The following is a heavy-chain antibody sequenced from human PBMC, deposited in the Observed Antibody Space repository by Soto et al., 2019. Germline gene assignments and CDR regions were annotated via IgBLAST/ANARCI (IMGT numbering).Heavy chain of an antibody. D-gene: IGHD3-3*01. J-gene: IGHJ4*02. Sequence: QLLESGGGVVQTGRSLRISCAASGFTFGSYGMHWVRQAPGKGLEWVADISFEGTNKYYADSVKGRFTISRDNSKNMLFLQMNNFRVEDTGVYFCAKDKYYDFWSGYFFGVWGQGTLVTV. CDR3: AKDKYYDFWSGYFFGV. CDR2: ISFEGTNK. CDR1: GFTFGSYG. V-gene: IGHV3-30*18.